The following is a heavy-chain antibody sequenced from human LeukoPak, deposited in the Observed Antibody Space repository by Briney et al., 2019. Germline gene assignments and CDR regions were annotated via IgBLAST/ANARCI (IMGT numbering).Heavy chain of an antibody. D-gene: IGHD3-10*01. J-gene: IGHJ4*02. V-gene: IGHV1-46*01. CDR3: ASQRAYGSGSYYNGGNFDY. CDR1: GYTFTSYY. CDR2: INPSGGST. Sequence: ASVKVSCKASGYTFTSYYMHWVRQAPGQGLEWMGIINPSGGSTSYAQKSQGRVTMTRDMSTSTVYMELSSLRSEDTAVYYCASQRAYGSGSYYNGGNFDYWGQGTLVTVSS.